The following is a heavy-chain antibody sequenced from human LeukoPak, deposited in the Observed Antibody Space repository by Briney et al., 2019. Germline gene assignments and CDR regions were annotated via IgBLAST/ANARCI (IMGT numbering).Heavy chain of an antibody. CDR1: GYTFTSYG. J-gene: IGHJ4*02. CDR2: ISAYNGNT. CDR3: ARAHRYYYDSSPFDY. D-gene: IGHD3-22*01. Sequence: ASVKVSFKASGYTFTSYGISWVRQAPGQGLEWMGWISAYNGNTNYAQKLQGRVTMTTDTSTSTAYMELRSLRSDDTAVYYCARAHRYYYDSSPFDYWGQGTLVTVSS. V-gene: IGHV1-18*01.